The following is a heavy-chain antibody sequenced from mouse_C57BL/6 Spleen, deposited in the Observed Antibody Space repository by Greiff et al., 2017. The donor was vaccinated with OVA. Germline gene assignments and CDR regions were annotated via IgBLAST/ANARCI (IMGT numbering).Heavy chain of an antibody. CDR1: GYTFTSYW. J-gene: IGHJ2*01. V-gene: IGHV1-69*01. CDR2: IDPSDSYT. Sequence: QVQLQQPGAELVMPGASVKLSCKASGYTFTSYWMHWVKQRPGQGLEWIGEIDPSDSYTNYNQKFKGKSTLTVDKSSSTAYMQLSSLTSEDSAVYYCARCPRGRSYFDYWGQGTTLTVSS. CDR3: ARCPRGRSYFDY.